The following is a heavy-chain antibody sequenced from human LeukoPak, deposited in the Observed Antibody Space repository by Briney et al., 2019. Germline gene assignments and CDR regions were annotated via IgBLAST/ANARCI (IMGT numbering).Heavy chain of an antibody. CDR3: ARDAGTSWAYYMDV. CDR1: GFTFSSYW. D-gene: IGHD6-13*01. CDR2: IKQDGSEK. V-gene: IGHV3-7*01. J-gene: IGHJ6*03. Sequence: GGSLRLSCAASGFTFSSYWMSWVRQAPGKGLEWVANIKQDGSEKYYVDSVKGRFTISRDNAKNSLYPQMNSLRAEDTAVYYCARDAGTSWAYYMDVWGKGTTVTVSS.